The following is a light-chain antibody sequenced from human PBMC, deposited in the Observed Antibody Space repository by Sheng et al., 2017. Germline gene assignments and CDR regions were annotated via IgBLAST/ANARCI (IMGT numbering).Light chain of an antibody. CDR3: CSYAGSSTYV. V-gene: IGLV2-23*01. CDR2: EDN. CDR1: SSYVGSYNL. Sequence: QSALTQPASVSGSPGQSITISCTGISSYVGSYNLVSWYQQHPGEAPKLIIYEDNKRPSGVSNRFSGSKSGNTASLTISGLQAEDEADYYCCSYAGSSTYVFGTGTRVTVL. J-gene: IGLJ1*01.